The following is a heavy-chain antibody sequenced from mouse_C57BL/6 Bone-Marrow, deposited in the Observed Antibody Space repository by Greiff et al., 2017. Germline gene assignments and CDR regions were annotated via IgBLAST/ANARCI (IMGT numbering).Heavy chain of an antibody. J-gene: IGHJ4*01. V-gene: IGHV1-69*01. Sequence: VQLQQPGAELVMPGASVKLSCKASGYPFTSYWMHWVKRRPGQGLEWIGEIDPSDSYTTYNQKFKGKSTLTVDKSSRTAYMQLSSLTSEDSAVYYCARSNWDPYYAMDYWGQGTSVTVSS. CDR1: GYPFTSYW. CDR3: ARSNWDPYYAMDY. CDR2: IDPSDSYT. D-gene: IGHD4-1*01.